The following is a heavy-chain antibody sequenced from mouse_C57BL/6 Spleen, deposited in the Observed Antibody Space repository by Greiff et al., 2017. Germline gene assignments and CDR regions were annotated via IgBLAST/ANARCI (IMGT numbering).Heavy chain of an antibody. CDR1: GFTFSSYG. J-gene: IGHJ4*01. CDR2: ISSGGSYT. Sequence: EVQVVESGGDLVKPGGSLKLSCAASGFTFSSYGMSWVRQTPDKRLEWVATISSGGSYTYYPDSVKGRFTISRDNAKNTLYLQMSSLKSEDTAMYYCARQGSKGAMDYWGQGTSVTVSS. V-gene: IGHV5-6*01. CDR3: ARQGSKGAMDY. D-gene: IGHD1-1*01.